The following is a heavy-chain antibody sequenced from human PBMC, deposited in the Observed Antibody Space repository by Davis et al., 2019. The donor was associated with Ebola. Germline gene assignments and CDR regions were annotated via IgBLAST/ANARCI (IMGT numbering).Heavy chain of an antibody. CDR2: ISSSSSYI. Sequence: PGGSLRLSCAASGFTFSSYSMNWVRQAPGKGLEWVSSISSSSSYIYYADSVKGRFTISRDNAKNSLYLQMNSLRAEDTAVYYCAREGTGSYYKGRQGGDYWGQGTLVTVSS. V-gene: IGHV3-21*01. CDR1: GFTFSSYS. J-gene: IGHJ4*02. D-gene: IGHD3-10*01. CDR3: AREGTGSYYKGRQGGDY.